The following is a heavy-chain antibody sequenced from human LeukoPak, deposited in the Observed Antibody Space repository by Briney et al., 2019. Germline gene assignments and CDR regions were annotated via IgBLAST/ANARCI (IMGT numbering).Heavy chain of an antibody. V-gene: IGHV4-38-2*02. CDR3: ARDVHGSGKGGGYYFDY. D-gene: IGHD3-10*01. CDR2: IYHSGST. CDR1: GYSISSGYY. J-gene: IGHJ4*02. Sequence: SETLSLTCTVSGYSISSGYYWGWIRQPPGKGLEWIGSIYHSGSTYYNPSLKSRVTISVDTSKNQFSLKLSSVTAADTAVYYCARDVHGSGKGGGYYFDYWGQGTLVTVSS.